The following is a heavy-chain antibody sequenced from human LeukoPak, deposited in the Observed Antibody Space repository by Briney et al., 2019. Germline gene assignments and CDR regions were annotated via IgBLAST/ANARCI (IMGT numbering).Heavy chain of an antibody. V-gene: IGHV4-39*01. CDR2: ISYSGRT. Sequence: SETLSLTCSVSGDSISSSSYYWGWLRQPPGKGLEWIGSISYSGRTYYNPSLKSRVTSSVDTSKNQFSLKLTSVTAADTAVYYCARHHGDDRSGYYFDYWGQGVLVTVSS. J-gene: IGHJ4*02. CDR1: GDSISSSSYY. CDR3: ARHHGDDRSGYYFDY. D-gene: IGHD3-22*01.